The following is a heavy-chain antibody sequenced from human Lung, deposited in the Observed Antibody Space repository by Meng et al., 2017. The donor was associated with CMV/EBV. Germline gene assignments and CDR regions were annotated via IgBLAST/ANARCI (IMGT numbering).Heavy chain of an antibody. D-gene: IGHD3-22*01. CDR3: ATDLYYDDSGLRDY. V-gene: IGHV3-15*01. J-gene: IGHJ4*02. CDR1: GFPFSNAW. Sequence: SGFPFSNAWMSWVRQTAGKGLEWVSRIISEADGGTTHHAAPVKGRFTISRDDSKNTLYLQMNSLKTEDTAMYYCATDLYYDDSGLRDYWGRGTLVTVSS. CDR2: IISEADGGTT.